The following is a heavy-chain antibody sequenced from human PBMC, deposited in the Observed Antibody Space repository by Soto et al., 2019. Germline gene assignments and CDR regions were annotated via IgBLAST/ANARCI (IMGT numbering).Heavy chain of an antibody. D-gene: IGHD6-6*01. CDR3: ARSIAVPSSHIDH. CDR1: GGSMSGYY. Sequence: SETLSLTCRVPGGSMSGYYWSWIRQAPGKGLEWIGYVYYTGSTNYNPSLQSRVTISVDTSNKQFSLSLRLVTAADTAVYFCARSIAVPSSHIDHWGQGIRVTVSS. J-gene: IGHJ4*02. CDR2: VYYTGST. V-gene: IGHV4-59*01.